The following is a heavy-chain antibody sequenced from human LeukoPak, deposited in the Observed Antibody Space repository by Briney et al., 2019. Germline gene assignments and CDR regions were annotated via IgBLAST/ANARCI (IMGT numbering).Heavy chain of an antibody. Sequence: KSSGTLSLTCAVYGGSFSGYYWRWIRQPPGKGLEWIGEINHSGSTNYNPSLKSRVTISVDTSKNQLSLKMSSVTAADTAVYYCTITTGTTLGLTDYWGQGTLVTVSS. V-gene: IGHV4-34*01. CDR3: TITTGTTLGLTDY. D-gene: IGHD1-1*01. CDR2: INHSGST. J-gene: IGHJ4*02. CDR1: GGSFSGYY.